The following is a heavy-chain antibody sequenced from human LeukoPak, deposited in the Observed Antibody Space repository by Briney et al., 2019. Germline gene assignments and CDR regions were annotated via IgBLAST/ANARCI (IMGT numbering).Heavy chain of an antibody. V-gene: IGHV3-48*01. D-gene: IGHD5/OR15-5a*01. Sequence: GGSLRLSCAASKFTFSTYSMNWVRQAPGKGLEWISYISTSSSTIYYADSVKGRFTISRDNAKNSLYLQMNSLRAEDTAVYYCASTLHMDVWGKGTTVTVSS. CDR2: ISTSSSTI. J-gene: IGHJ6*03. CDR1: KFTFSTYS. CDR3: ASTLHMDV.